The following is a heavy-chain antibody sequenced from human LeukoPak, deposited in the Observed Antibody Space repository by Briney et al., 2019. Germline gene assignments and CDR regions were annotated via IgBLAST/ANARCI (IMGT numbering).Heavy chain of an antibody. D-gene: IGHD5-24*01. J-gene: IGHJ4*02. CDR2: INIDERIT. CDR1: GFSFSTQR. CDR3: AGMTINGNYPPDY. V-gene: IGHV3-74*01. Sequence: QPGGSLRLSCAASGFSFSTQRMHWVRQAPGKGLVWVSYINIDERITGYADSVKGRFTISRDNAKNSPFLQMSSLRAEDTAVYYCAGMTINGNYPPDYWGQGTLVTVSS.